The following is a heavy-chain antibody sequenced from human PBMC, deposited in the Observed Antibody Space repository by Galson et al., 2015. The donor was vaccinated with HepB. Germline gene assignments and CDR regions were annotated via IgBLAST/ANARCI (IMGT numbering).Heavy chain of an antibody. D-gene: IGHD2/OR15-2a*01. CDR3: VSTKWGAPYY. J-gene: IGHJ4*02. V-gene: IGHV3-74*01. Sequence: SLRLSCAASGFTFSHSWMHWVRQSSGKGQVWVSRIYPDVSSTSYADSVKGRFTISRDNARNTLHLQLNSPTDEDTALYFCVSTKWGAPYYWGQGTLVTVSS. CDR1: GFTFSHSW. CDR2: IYPDVSST.